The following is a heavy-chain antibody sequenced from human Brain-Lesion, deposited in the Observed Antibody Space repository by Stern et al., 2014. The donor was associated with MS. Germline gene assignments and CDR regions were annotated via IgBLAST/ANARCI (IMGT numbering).Heavy chain of an antibody. J-gene: IGHJ6*02. V-gene: IGHV1-2*02. D-gene: IGHD3-3*01. CDR1: GYIFTGYY. CDR2: INPNNGGP. Sequence: QVQLVESGAEVKKPGASVKVSCKTSGYIFTGYYIHWVRQAPGQGLEWMAWINPNNGGPKYAQKFTGRVTMTRDTSMSTATGELRSLTSDNTAVYYCARDQRGITIFGVVTDYYYLGMDVWGQGTTVTVSS. CDR3: ARDQRGITIFGVVTDYYYLGMDV.